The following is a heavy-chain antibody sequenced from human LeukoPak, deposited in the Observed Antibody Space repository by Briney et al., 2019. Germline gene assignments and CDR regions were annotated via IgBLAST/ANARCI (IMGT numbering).Heavy chain of an antibody. V-gene: IGHV3-20*04. CDR1: GFTFDDYG. J-gene: IGHJ4*02. CDR2: INWNGGNT. CDR3: ARARYDSTGHLDY. D-gene: IGHD3-22*01. Sequence: PGGSLRLSCAASGFTFDDYGMSWVRQAPGKGLEWVSGINWNGGNTGYADSMKGRFTIFRDNTKNSLYLQMNSLRAEDTALYYCARARYDSTGHLDYWGQGTLVTVSS.